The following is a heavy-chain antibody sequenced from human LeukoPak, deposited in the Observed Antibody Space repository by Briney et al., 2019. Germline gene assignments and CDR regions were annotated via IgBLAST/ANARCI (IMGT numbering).Heavy chain of an antibody. CDR1: GFTFSSYW. CDR2: IKQDGSEK. V-gene: IGHV3-7*01. D-gene: IGHD3-22*01. CDR3: AKDSFPGYYYAPLSGMDV. J-gene: IGHJ6*02. Sequence: GGSLRLTCAASGFTFSSYWMSWVRQAPGKGLEGVANIKQDGSEKYYVDCVKGRFNISRDNANNSLYVQINSLRAEDTVVYYCAKDSFPGYYYAPLSGMDVWGQGTTVTVSS.